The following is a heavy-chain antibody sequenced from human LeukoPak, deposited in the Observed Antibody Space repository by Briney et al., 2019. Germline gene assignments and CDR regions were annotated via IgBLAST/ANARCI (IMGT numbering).Heavy chain of an antibody. CDR3: AKDPSIAAAGDYYYYYMDV. CDR1: GFTFSSYG. J-gene: IGHJ6*03. V-gene: IGHV3-30*02. CDR2: IRYDGSNK. Sequence: AGGSLRLSCAASGFTFSSYGMHWVRQAPGKGLEWVAFIRYDGSNKYYADSVKGRFTISRDNSKNTLYLQMNSLRAEDTAVYYCAKDPSIAAAGDYYYYYMDVWGKGTTVTVSS. D-gene: IGHD6-13*01.